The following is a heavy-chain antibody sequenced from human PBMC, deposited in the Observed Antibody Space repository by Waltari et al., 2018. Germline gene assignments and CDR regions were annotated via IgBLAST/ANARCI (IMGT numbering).Heavy chain of an antibody. Sequence: QLQLQESGPRLVKPAETLSLTCTVSGDSVSSGPYFWAWIRQPPGKGLDWLGSMFYSGTTYHNSSLKSRVTISVDTSKNQVSLQLKSVTAADTAVYFCARDRSGTINSFDPWGRGTLVTVSS. J-gene: IGHJ5*02. D-gene: IGHD1-26*01. CDR1: GDSVSSGPYF. CDR3: ARDRSGTINSFDP. CDR2: MFYSGTT. V-gene: IGHV4-39*07.